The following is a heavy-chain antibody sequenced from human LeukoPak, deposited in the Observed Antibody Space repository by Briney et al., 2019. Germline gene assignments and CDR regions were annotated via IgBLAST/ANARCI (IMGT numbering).Heavy chain of an antibody. CDR1: GFTFSSYG. CDR2: IWYDGSNK. D-gene: IGHD5-12*01. V-gene: IGHV3-33*06. J-gene: IGHJ4*02. CDR3: AKEMEGYSGYELDY. Sequence: GRSLRLSCAASGFTFSSYGMHWVRQAPGKGLEWAAVIWYDGSNKYYADSVKGRFTISRDNSKNTLYLQMNSLRAEDTAVYYCAKEMEGYSGYELDYWGQGTLVTVSS.